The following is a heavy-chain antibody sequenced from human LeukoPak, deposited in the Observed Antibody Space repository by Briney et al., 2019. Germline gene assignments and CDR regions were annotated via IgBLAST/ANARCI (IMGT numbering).Heavy chain of an antibody. J-gene: IGHJ6*02. CDR3: ARNRYFEFLSGFYFLMFPGAQLFGMDV. D-gene: IGHD3-3*01. V-gene: IGHV1-18*01. CDR1: GYTFTSYG. Sequence: GASVKVSCKASGYTFTSYGISWVRQAPGQGLEWMGWISAYDGNTNYAQKLQGRVTMTTDTSTSTAYMELRSLRSDDTAVYYCARNRYFEFLSGFYFLMFPGAQLFGMDVWGQGTTVTVSS. CDR2: ISAYDGNT.